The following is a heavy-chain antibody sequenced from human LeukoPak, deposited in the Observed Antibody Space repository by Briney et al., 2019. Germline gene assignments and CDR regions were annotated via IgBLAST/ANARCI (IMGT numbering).Heavy chain of an antibody. CDR1: EFTFSYSY. Sequence: RGSLRLSCTAHEFTFSYSYMSWVRQAPGKGLEWVASIKQDGSEKYYVDSVKGRFTISRDNAKNSLFLQMSSLKAEDAAVYYCAREAVHDFFQYHPWYFDLWGRGTLVTVSS. J-gene: IGHJ2*01. CDR3: AREAVHDFFQYHPWYFDL. D-gene: IGHD3-3*01. V-gene: IGHV3-7*01. CDR2: IKQDGSEK.